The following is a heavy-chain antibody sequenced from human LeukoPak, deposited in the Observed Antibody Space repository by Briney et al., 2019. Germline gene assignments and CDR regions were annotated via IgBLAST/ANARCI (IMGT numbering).Heavy chain of an antibody. J-gene: IGHJ4*02. D-gene: IGHD1-14*01. V-gene: IGHV3-30*04. CDR2: ISYDGSNK. CDR3: ARGRYSSLRTPFNY. CDR1: GFTFSSYA. Sequence: GGSLRLSCAASGFTFSSYAMHWVRQAPGKGLEGGAVISYDGSNKYYADSVKGRFTISRDNSKNTLYLQMNSLGAEDTAVYYCARGRYSSLRTPFNYWGQGTLVTVSS.